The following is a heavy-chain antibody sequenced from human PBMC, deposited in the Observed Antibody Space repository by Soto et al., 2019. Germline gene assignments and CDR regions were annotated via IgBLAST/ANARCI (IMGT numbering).Heavy chain of an antibody. D-gene: IGHD4-4*01. Sequence: GGSLRLSCTASGFTFSSYWMHWVRQASGKGLVWVSRINGDGRRTVYADSVQGRFTISRDNAKNTLYLQMNSLRADDTAVYYCARESYSSPDYWGQGTLVTVSS. V-gene: IGHV3-74*01. CDR2: INGDGRRT. CDR1: GFTFSSYW. J-gene: IGHJ4*02. CDR3: ARESYSSPDY.